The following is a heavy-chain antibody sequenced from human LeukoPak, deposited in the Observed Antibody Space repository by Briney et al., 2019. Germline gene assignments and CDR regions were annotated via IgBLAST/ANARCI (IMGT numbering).Heavy chain of an antibody. CDR2: INSDGSST. Sequence: PGGSLRLSCAASGFTFSSYWMHWVRQAPGKGLVWVSRINSDGSSTSYADSVKGRFTISRDSAKNTLYLQMNSLRAEDTALYYCARDSCGGGTCYFGYWGQGTLVTVST. V-gene: IGHV3-74*01. J-gene: IGHJ4*02. D-gene: IGHD2-15*01. CDR1: GFTFSSYW. CDR3: ARDSCGGGTCYFGY.